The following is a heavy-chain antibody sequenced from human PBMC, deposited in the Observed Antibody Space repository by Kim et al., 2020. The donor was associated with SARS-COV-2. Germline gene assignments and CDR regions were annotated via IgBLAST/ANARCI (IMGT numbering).Heavy chain of an antibody. CDR3: ASLATAGTTSFDN. D-gene: IGHD6-13*01. J-gene: IGHJ4*02. V-gene: IGHV3-30*01. Sequence: YADSVKGRFTISRDNSKNTLYLQTNSLRAEDTAVYYCASLATAGTTSFDNWGQGTLVTVSS.